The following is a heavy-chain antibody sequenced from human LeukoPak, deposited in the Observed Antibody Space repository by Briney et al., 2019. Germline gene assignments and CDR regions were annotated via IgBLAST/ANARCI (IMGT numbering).Heavy chain of an antibody. CDR1: GFSFSSSA. CDR2: INAGGGST. V-gene: IGHV3-23*01. Sequence: GGSLRLSCAASGFSFSSSAMSWVRQAPGKGLEWVSTINAGGGSTYYADSVQGRFTISRENSKDTMYLQMNSLRAEDTAVYYCAKLGLYGVPAAIDYWGQGTVVTVSS. CDR3: AKLGLYGVPAAIDY. J-gene: IGHJ4*02. D-gene: IGHD2-2*01.